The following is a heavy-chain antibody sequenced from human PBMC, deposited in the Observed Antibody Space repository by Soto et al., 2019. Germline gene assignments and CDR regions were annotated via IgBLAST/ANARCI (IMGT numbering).Heavy chain of an antibody. CDR3: ARRSRYSYCGMDV. J-gene: IGHJ6*02. CDR1: GFSLSNARMG. CDR2: IFSNDEK. V-gene: IGHV2-26*01. Sequence: QVTLKESGPVLVKPTETLTLTCTVSGFSLSNARMGVSWIRQPPGKALEWLAHIFSNDEKSYLTSLKSRLTISKDTFKSQVVLTMTNMDPLDTATYYCARRSRYSYCGMDVWGQGTTVTVSS.